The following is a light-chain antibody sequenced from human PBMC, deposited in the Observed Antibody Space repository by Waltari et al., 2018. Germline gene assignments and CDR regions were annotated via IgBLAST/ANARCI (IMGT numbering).Light chain of an antibody. Sequence: SYELAQPSSVSVSPGQTARITCPGGLLAKKYTRCFQQNPGHAPVLVIHKDDERPAGIPARFSGSSSGTTVTLTISGAQVEDEADYYCYSAADNNLVFGGGTKLTVL. CDR2: KDD. CDR1: LLAKKY. J-gene: IGLJ2*01. V-gene: IGLV3-27*01. CDR3: YSAADNNLV.